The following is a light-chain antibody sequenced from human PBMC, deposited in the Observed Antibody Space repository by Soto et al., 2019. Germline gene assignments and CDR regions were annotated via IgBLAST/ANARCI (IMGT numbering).Light chain of an antibody. CDR3: QKYTNVPA. CDR1: QGISTY. V-gene: IGKV1-27*01. CDR2: AAS. Sequence: DIQMTQSPSSLSASVGDRVTITCRASQGISTYLAWYQQIPGKVPKLLISAASTLQSGVPSRFSGSGSGKDFTLTISSLQPEDVATYYCQKYTNVPAFGGGTKVEIK. J-gene: IGKJ4*01.